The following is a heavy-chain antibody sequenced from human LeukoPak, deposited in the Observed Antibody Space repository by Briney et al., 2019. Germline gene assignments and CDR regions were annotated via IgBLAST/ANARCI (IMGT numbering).Heavy chain of an antibody. D-gene: IGHD5-24*01. Sequence: PSETLSLTCTVSGGSIRSSYYYWGWIRQPPGKGLEWIASIYNSGTTYYNPSLKSRITIFVDTSKNQVSLKLRSVTAADTADCARHAVEGKWLQFYYFNFWGQGSLVTVSS. CDR1: GGSIRSSYYY. V-gene: IGHV4-39*01. CDR2: IYNSGTT. J-gene: IGHJ4*02. CDR3: ARHAVEGKWLQFYYFNF.